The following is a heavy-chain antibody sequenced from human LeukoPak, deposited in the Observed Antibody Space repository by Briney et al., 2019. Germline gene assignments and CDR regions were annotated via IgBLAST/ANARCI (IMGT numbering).Heavy chain of an antibody. D-gene: IGHD6-13*01. CDR2: IHYTGST. CDR1: GGSISSGSYY. J-gene: IGHJ4*02. CDR3: ASGFDYTNSWSKFDY. V-gene: IGHV4-61*01. Sequence: SQTLSLTCTVSGGSISSGSYYWSWIRQPPGKGLEWIGNIHYTGSTNYNPSLKSRVTISLDTSKNQFSLKLNSVTAADTAVYYCASGFDYTNSWSKFDYWGQGTLVTVSS.